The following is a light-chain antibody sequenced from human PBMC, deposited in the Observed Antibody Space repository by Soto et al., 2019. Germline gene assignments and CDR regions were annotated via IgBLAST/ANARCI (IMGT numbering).Light chain of an antibody. Sequence: DIQMTQSPSSLSASVGDRVTITCRASQSISSYLNWYQQKPGKAPKLLIYAASSLPRGVPSRFSGRGSGTDFTLTISSLQPEDFATYYCQQSYSTPWTFGQGTKVDIK. J-gene: IGKJ1*01. V-gene: IGKV1-39*01. CDR1: QSISSY. CDR3: QQSYSTPWT. CDR2: AAS.